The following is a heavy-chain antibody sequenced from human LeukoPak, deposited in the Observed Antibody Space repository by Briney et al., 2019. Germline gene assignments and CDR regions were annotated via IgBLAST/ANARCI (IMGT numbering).Heavy chain of an antibody. CDR2: ISSSGSTI. CDR1: GFTFSSYE. Sequence: TGGSLRLSCAASGFTFSSYEMNWVRQAPGKGLEWVSYISSSGSTIYYADSVKGGFTISRDNAKNSLYLQMNSLRAEDTAVYYCARDDYGDDADDAFDIWGQGTMVTVSS. CDR3: ARDDYGDDADDAFDI. V-gene: IGHV3-48*03. J-gene: IGHJ3*02. D-gene: IGHD4-17*01.